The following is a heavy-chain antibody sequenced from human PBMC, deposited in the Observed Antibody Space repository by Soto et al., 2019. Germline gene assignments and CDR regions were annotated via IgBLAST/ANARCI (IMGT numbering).Heavy chain of an antibody. V-gene: IGHV3-7*01. D-gene: IGHD1-1*01. CDR2: IKQDGNIQ. Sequence: EVQLVESGGGLVQSGGSLRLSCAASGFTLGNYWMTWVRQAPGKQLERLANIKQDGNIQYYLDSVRGRFTISRDNAKNSLYLQMNSLRAEDTAVYYCVRDIGWNLFDYWGQGSLVTVSS. CDR1: GFTLGNYW. CDR3: VRDIGWNLFDY. J-gene: IGHJ4*02.